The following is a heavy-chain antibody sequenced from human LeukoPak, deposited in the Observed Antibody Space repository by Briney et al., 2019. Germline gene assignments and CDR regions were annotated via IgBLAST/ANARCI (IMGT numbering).Heavy chain of an antibody. D-gene: IGHD3-16*01. CDR1: GFTFDNYA. J-gene: IGHJ4*02. CDR2: ESNSGDNT. V-gene: IGHV3-23*01. Sequence: GGSLRLSCAASGFTFDNYAMNWVRQAPGKGLEWVSAESNSGDNTYYADSVKGRSTISRDNSKSTLYLQLNSLRAEDTAVYYCAKRGGNGEFDYWGQGTLVTVSS. CDR3: AKRGGNGEFDY.